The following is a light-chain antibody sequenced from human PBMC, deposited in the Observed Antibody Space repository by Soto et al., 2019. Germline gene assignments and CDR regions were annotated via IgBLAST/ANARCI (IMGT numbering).Light chain of an antibody. J-gene: IGKJ2*01. V-gene: IGKV1-33*01. CDR3: QQYDNLPYT. CDR1: QDISNY. CDR2: DAS. Sequence: DIQMTQSPSSLSASVGDRVTITCQASQDISNYLNWYQQKPGKAPKLLIYDASNLETGVPSRFSGSGCVTDFTFTISSLQPEDSATYYCQQYDNLPYTFGQGTKLEIK.